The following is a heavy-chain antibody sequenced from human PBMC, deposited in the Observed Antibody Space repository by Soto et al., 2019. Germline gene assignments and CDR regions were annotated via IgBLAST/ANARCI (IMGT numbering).Heavy chain of an antibody. CDR1: GGTFSSYT. Sequence: QVQLVQSGAEVKKPGSSVKVSCKASGGTFSSYTISWVRQAPGQGLEWMGRIIPILGIANYAQKFQGRVTITADKATSTAYRELSSLRSEDTGVYYCARWRGMSWYPGPCAEYFQHWGKGTLVTVSS. V-gene: IGHV1-69*02. CDR2: IIPILGIA. D-gene: IGHD6-13*01. J-gene: IGHJ1*01. CDR3: ARWRGMSWYPGPCAEYFQH.